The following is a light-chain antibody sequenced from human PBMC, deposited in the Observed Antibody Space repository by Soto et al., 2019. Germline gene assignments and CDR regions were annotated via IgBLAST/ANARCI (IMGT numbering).Light chain of an antibody. Sequence: DIQMTQSPSSLSASVGDRVIITCRASQGVDKYLAWFQQKPGKAPKSLIYGASRLQSGVPSRFSGSGSGTHFTLTITHLQPEDFATYYCHQYNTYPPFGQGTRLQI. CDR1: QGVDKY. J-gene: IGKJ5*01. CDR2: GAS. CDR3: HQYNTYPP. V-gene: IGKV1-16*01.